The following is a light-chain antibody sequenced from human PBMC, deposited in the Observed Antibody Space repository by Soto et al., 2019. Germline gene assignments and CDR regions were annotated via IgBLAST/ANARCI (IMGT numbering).Light chain of an antibody. CDR1: QSISGS. V-gene: IGKV1-5*03. Sequence: DLQMTQSPSTLSASVGDRVTITCRASQSISGSLAWYQQKPGKAPKLLIYEASNLKSGVPSRFSGSGSGTEYTLTISSLQPDHSASYYCQQYNGYWTFGQGTRVEIK. CDR2: EAS. J-gene: IGKJ1*01. CDR3: QQYNGYWT.